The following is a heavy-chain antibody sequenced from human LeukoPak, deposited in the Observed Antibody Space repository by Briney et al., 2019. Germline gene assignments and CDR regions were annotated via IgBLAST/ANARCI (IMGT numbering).Heavy chain of an antibody. J-gene: IGHJ4*02. D-gene: IGHD1-1*01. CDR1: GGTFSNSV. CDR3: ARGTVAEELDLDY. V-gene: IGHV1-69*13. CDR2: IIPIFTTT. Sequence: SVKVSCKASGGTFSNSVISWVGQAPGQGLEWMGGIIPIFTTTNYAQKFKGRVTIAADDSSSTAYMELTSLRSEDSAVYYCARGTVAEELDLDYWGQGTLVTVSS.